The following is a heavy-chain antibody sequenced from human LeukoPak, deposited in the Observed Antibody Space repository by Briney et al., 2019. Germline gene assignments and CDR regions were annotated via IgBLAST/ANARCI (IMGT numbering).Heavy chain of an antibody. D-gene: IGHD6-13*01. J-gene: IGHJ6*03. V-gene: IGHV1-8*01. CDR3: ARGTRIIAAAYYYYYMDV. CDR1: GYTFTSYD. CDR2: MNPNSGNT. Sequence: ASVKVSCKASGYTFTSYDINWVRQATGQGLEWMGWMNPNSGNTGYAQKFQGRVTMTRNTSISTAYIELSSLRSEDTAVYYCARGTRIIAAAYYYYYMDVWGKGTTVTVSS.